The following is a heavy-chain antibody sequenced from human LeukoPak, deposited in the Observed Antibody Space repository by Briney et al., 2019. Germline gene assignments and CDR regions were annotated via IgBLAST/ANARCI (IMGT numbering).Heavy chain of an antibody. CDR2: IHPADSDT. Sequence: GESLKISCKGTGYTFTDYLIAWVRQMPGKGLEWMGIIHPADSDTRYSPSFQGQVTISADRSISTAYLQWSSLKASDTAMYYCARRRTTVTTRDYWGQGTLVTVSS. V-gene: IGHV5-51*01. CDR1: GYTFTDYL. CDR3: ARRRTTVTTRDY. D-gene: IGHD4-17*01. J-gene: IGHJ4*02.